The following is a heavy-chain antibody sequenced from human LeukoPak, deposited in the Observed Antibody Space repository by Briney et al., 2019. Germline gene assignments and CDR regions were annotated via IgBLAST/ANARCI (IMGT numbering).Heavy chain of an antibody. J-gene: IGHJ6*04. CDR2: ISAYNGNT. V-gene: IGHV1-18*04. Sequence: GASVKVSCKASGYTFTSYGISWVRQAPGQGLEWMGWISAYNGNTNYAQKLQGRVTMTTDTSTSTAYMELRSLRSDDTAVYYCARQSSESGWSPEVTYYYYGMDVWGKGTTVTVSS. D-gene: IGHD6-19*01. CDR3: ARQSSESGWSPEVTYYYYGMDV. CDR1: GYTFTSYG.